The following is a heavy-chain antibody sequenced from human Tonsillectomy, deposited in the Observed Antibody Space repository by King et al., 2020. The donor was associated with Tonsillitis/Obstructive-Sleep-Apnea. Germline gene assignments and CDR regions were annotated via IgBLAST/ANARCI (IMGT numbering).Heavy chain of an antibody. J-gene: IGHJ4*02. Sequence: VQLVESGGGLVKPGGSLRLSCAASGFSFSDAWMNWVRQAPGKGLEWVGRIKSKIDGGITDYAVPVKGRFSISRDDSKNMLYLQMNSLKTEDTAVYYWTRRGGSDFWGQGTLVTVSS. CDR1: GFSFSDAW. V-gene: IGHV3-15*07. CDR3: TRRGGSDF. CDR2: IKSKIDGGIT. D-gene: IGHD3-10*01.